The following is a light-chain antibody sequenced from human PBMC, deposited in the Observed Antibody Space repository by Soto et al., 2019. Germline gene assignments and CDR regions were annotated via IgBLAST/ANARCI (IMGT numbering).Light chain of an antibody. Sequence: EIVLTQSPATLSLSPGERATLSCRASQSVSSYLAWYQQKPGQAPRLLIYDASNRATGIPARFSGSGSGTDFTLTISSLEPEDFAVYYCQQYGGLPRTFGQGTKVEI. CDR2: DAS. CDR3: QQYGGLPRT. V-gene: IGKV3-11*01. CDR1: QSVSSY. J-gene: IGKJ1*01.